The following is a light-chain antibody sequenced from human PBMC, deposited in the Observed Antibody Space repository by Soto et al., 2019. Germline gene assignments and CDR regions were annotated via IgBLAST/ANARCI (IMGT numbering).Light chain of an antibody. V-gene: IGLV2-14*01. J-gene: IGLJ1*01. CDR2: EVS. CDR3: SSYTSSSTLYV. Sequence: QSVLTQPASVSGSPGQSITISCTGTSSDVGGYNYVSWYQQHPGKAPKLMIYEVSNRPSGVPNRFSGSKSGNTASLTISGLQAEDEADYYCSSYTSSSTLYVFGTGTKVT. CDR1: SSDVGGYNY.